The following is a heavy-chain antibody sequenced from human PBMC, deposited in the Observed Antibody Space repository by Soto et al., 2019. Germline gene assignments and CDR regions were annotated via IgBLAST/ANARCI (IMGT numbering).Heavy chain of an antibody. CDR3: ARHYSAMGV. J-gene: IGHJ6*02. V-gene: IGHV3-53*01. Sequence: XXXVSSDSMTWVRQAPGKGLEWISIIYSDNNTDYADSVKGRFSXSXXXXXNILYLQMNSLRAEDTAEYYCARHYSAMGVWGXXTTVTVSS. CDR2: IYSDNNT. CDR1: XXXVSSDS.